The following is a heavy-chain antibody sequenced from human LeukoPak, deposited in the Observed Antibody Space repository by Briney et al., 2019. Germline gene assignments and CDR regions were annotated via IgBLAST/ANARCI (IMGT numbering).Heavy chain of an antibody. CDR2: IYPGDSDT. V-gene: IGHV5-51*01. Sequence: GESLKISCKGSGYSFTSDWIGWGREMSGKGLEWMGIIYPGDSDTRYSPSFQGQVTISADKSISTAYLQWSSLKASDTAMYYCAISTAMVIGAFDIWGQGTMVTVSS. J-gene: IGHJ3*02. D-gene: IGHD5-18*01. CDR1: GYSFTSDW. CDR3: AISTAMVIGAFDI.